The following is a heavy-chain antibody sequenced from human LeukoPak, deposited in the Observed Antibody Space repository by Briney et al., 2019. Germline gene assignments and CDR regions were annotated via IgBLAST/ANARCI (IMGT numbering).Heavy chain of an antibody. D-gene: IGHD3-10*01. J-gene: IGHJ6*02. Sequence: GGSLRLSCAASGFTFSSYEMNWVRQAPGKGLEWDSYISSSGSTIYYADSVKGRFTISRDNAKNSLYLQMNSLRAEDTAVYYCARDKRAGGYYYYGMDVWGQGTRVTVSS. CDR1: GFTFSSYE. CDR3: ARDKRAGGYYYYGMDV. V-gene: IGHV3-48*03. CDR2: ISSSGSTI.